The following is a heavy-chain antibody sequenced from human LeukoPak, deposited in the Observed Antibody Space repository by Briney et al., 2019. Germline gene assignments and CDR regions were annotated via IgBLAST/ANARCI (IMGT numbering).Heavy chain of an antibody. CDR1: GFTFSSYA. Sequence: GGSLRLSCAASGFTFSSYAMSWVRQAPRKGLEWVSAISGSGGSTYYADSVKGRFTISRDNSKNTLYLQMNSLRAEDTAVYYCANYDVLRYFDLKRGFDPRGQGTLVTVSS. V-gene: IGHV3-23*01. CDR3: ANYDVLRYFDLKRGFDP. CDR2: ISGSGGST. J-gene: IGHJ5*02. D-gene: IGHD3-9*01.